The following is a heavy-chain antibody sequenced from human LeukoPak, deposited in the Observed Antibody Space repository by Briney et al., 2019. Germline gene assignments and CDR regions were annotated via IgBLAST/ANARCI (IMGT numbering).Heavy chain of an antibody. V-gene: IGHV4-34*01. CDR2: INHSGSN. Sequence: SESLSLTCAVYGGSFSGYYWSWVRQSPGKGLEWIGEINHSGSNTYNPSFESGVTITVDTSKNQYSLKLSSVTAADTAVYYCARKSVDIAMVLQAAFDYWGQGTLVTVSS. CDR1: GGSFSGYY. CDR3: ARKSVDIAMVLQAAFDY. J-gene: IGHJ4*02. D-gene: IGHD5-18*01.